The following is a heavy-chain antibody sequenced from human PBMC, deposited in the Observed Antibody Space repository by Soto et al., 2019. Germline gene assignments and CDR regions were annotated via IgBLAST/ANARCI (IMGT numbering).Heavy chain of an antibody. D-gene: IGHD1-26*01. CDR1: GFTFSSYS. J-gene: IGHJ6*02. V-gene: IGHV3-33*01. Sequence: GGSLRLSCAASGFTFSSYSMHWVRQAPGKGLEWVAVIWYDGSNKYYADSVKGRFTISRDNSKNTLYLQMNSLRAEDTAVYYCAREVSGSIWYYYGMDVWGQGTTVTVSS. CDR2: IWYDGSNK. CDR3: AREVSGSIWYYYGMDV.